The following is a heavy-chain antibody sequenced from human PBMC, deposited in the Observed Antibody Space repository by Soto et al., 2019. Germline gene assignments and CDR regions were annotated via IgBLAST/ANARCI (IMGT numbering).Heavy chain of an antibody. J-gene: IGHJ3*02. CDR1: GGSITSGDYY. Sequence: QGQLQESGPGLVKPSQTLSLTCTVSGGSITSGDYYWSWIRQSPGKGLEWLGYSYSTGSTYSNPSLRSRIAIAVDTSKNQFSLKLSAVTAADTAVYYCARDTSKDYRNHAGAAFHIWGQGTMVTVSS. CDR2: SYSTGST. D-gene: IGHD4-4*01. V-gene: IGHV4-30-4*01. CDR3: ARDTSKDYRNHAGAAFHI.